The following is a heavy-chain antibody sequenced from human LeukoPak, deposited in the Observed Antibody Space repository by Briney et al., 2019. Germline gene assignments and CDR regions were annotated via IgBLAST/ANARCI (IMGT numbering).Heavy chain of an antibody. Sequence: PGGSLRLSCAASGFTFSNAWMSWVRQAPGKGLEWVSAISGSGGSTYYADSVKGRFTISRDNSKNTLYLQMNSLRAEDTAVYYCATMVSLAGAFDIWGQGTMVTVSS. CDR1: GFTFSNAW. CDR2: ISGSGGST. D-gene: IGHD3-10*01. J-gene: IGHJ3*02. CDR3: ATMVSLAGAFDI. V-gene: IGHV3-23*01.